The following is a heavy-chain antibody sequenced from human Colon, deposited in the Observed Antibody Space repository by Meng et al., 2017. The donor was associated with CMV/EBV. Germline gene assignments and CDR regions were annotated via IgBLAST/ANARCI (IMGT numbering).Heavy chain of an antibody. CDR3: AITSLFDY. CDR2: ISPGDDNG. Sequence: QVQLVQSGAEVKKAGASVRVSCKVSGYSFSNYVLHWVRQAPGQGLEWMGWISPGDDNGKYSQKFQGRVAITKDTSASTAYLDLSSLKSEDTAVYYCAITSLFDYWGQGTLVTVSS. J-gene: IGHJ4*02. V-gene: IGHV1-3*01. CDR1: GYSFSNYV.